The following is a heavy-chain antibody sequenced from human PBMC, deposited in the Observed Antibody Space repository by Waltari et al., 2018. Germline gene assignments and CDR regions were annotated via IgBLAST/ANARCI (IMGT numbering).Heavy chain of an antibody. D-gene: IGHD2-21*02. CDR3: ARRLSYCGGDCPYYFDY. CDR1: GGSFRGYY. V-gene: IGHV4-34*01. J-gene: IGHJ4*02. CDR2: INHSGST. Sequence: QVQLQQWGAGLLKPSETLSLTCAVYGGSFRGYYWSWIRQPPGKGLEWIGEINHSGSTNYNPSLKSRVTISVDTSKNQFSLKLSSVTAADTAVYYCARRLSYCGGDCPYYFDYWGQGTLVTVSS.